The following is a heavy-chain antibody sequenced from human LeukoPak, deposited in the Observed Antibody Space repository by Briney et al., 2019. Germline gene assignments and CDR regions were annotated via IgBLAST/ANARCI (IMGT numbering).Heavy chain of an antibody. CDR1: GGSFSGYY. CDR2: INHSGST. D-gene: IGHD3-16*01. J-gene: IGHJ3*02. V-gene: IGHV4-34*01. CDR3: ARWGSGTPGAFDI. Sequence: SETLSLTCAVYGGSFSGYYWSWIRQPPGKGLEWIGEINHSGSTNYNPSLKSRVTISVDTSKNQFSLKLSSVTAADTSVYYCARWGSGTPGAFDIWGHGTMVTVSS.